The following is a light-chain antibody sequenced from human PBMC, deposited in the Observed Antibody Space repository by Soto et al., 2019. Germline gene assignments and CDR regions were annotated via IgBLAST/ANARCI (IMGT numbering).Light chain of an antibody. Sequence: QSALTQPPSVSGSPGQSVTISCTGTSSDVGSYNRVSWYQQPPGTAPKLMIYEVSNRPSGVPDRFSGSKSGNTASLTISGLQAEDEADYYCCAFSSSSYVIFGGGTQLTVL. CDR1: SSDVGSYNR. CDR3: CAFSSSSYVI. CDR2: EVS. J-gene: IGLJ2*01. V-gene: IGLV2-18*02.